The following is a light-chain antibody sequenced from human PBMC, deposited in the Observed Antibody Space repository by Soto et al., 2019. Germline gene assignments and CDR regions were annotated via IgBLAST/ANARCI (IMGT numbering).Light chain of an antibody. J-gene: IGLJ3*02. CDR1: SSDVGTHGY. Sequence: QSVLTQPPSASRSPGQSVTISCTGTSSDVGTHGYVSWYQQHAGKAPKLMIYDVTKRPSGVPDRFSGSKSANTASLTVSGLQAEDEADYYCMCYAGGNNWVFGGGTKLTVL. CDR2: DVT. V-gene: IGLV2-8*02. CDR3: MCYAGGNNWV.